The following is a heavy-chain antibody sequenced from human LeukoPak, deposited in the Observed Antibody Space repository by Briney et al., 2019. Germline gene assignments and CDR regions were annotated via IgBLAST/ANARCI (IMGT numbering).Heavy chain of an antibody. CDR2: IYTSGST. J-gene: IGHJ6*03. CDR3: ARRGGSGSSWYYYYYMDV. Sequence: SETLSLTCTVSGGSISSYYWSWIRQPPGKGLEWIGYIYTSGSTNYNPSLKSRVTISVDTSKNQFSLKLSSVTAADTAVYYCARRGGSGSSWYYYYYMDVWGTGTTVTVSS. V-gene: IGHV4-4*09. D-gene: IGHD3-10*01. CDR1: GGSISSYY.